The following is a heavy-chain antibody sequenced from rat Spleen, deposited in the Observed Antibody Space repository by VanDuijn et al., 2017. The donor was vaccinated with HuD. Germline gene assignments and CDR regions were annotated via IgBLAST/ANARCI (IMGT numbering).Heavy chain of an antibody. CDR2: IWTGGIT. J-gene: IGHJ2*01. D-gene: IGHD1-12*03. V-gene: IGHV2-30*01. CDR1: GFSLITNS. Sequence: QVQLKESGPGLVQPSQTLSLTCTVSGFSLITNSVHWVRQPPGKGLEWMGVIWTGGITAYNSLLKSRLSISRDTSKSQVFLKVNSLQTEDTATYYCARMGGLLSPPFDYWGQGVMVTVSS. CDR3: ARMGGLLSPPFDY.